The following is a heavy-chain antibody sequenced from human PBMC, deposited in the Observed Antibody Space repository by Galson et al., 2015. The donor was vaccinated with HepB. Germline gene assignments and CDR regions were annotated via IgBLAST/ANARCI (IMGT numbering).Heavy chain of an antibody. CDR1: GFTFSSYG. V-gene: IGHV3-30*18. J-gene: IGHJ4*02. D-gene: IGHD1-14*01. CDR3: AKVFSAGTLDY. CDR2: ISFDGSDK. Sequence: SLRLSCAASGFTFSSYGMHWVRQAPGKGLEWVAVISFDGSDKYYADSVKGRFTISRDNSKNTLSLQMNSLTAEDTAVYYCAKVFSAGTLDYWGQGTLVTVSA.